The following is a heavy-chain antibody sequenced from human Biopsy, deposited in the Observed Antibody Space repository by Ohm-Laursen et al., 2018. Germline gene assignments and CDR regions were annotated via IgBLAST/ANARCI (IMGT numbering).Heavy chain of an antibody. Sequence: ASVKVSCKASGYSFSTYDVNWVRQARGQGLEWMGWMIPSSGKTGYAQRFQGRVTLTMNTSISTAYMELSGLRSEGTAVYFCARGYSRRVSIFEASIYWFDTWAREPWSPSPQ. J-gene: IGHJ5*02. CDR2: MIPSSGKT. CDR3: ARGYSRRVSIFEASIYWFDT. D-gene: IGHD6-6*01. V-gene: IGHV1-8*01. CDR1: GYSFSTYD.